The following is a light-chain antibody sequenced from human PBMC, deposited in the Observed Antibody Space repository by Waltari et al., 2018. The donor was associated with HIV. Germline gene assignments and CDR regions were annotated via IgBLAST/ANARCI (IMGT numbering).Light chain of an antibody. Sequence: QSVLTQPPSLSGAPGQRVTISCTGSTSNLGAPFDFHWYQQFPGKAPKLLIHGNTLRPSGVPDRFSASTSGSSASLAITGLHLEDEATYYCQSYDSSLSSWIFGGGTKLTVL. CDR1: TSNLGAPFD. J-gene: IGLJ2*01. V-gene: IGLV1-40*01. CDR3: QSYDSSLSSWI. CDR2: GNT.